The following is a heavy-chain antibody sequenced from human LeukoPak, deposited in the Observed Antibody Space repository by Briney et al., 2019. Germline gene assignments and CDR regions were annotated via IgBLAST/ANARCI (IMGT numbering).Heavy chain of an antibody. J-gene: IGHJ4*02. V-gene: IGHV4-59*01. D-gene: IGHD4-17*01. CDR1: GGSISSYY. Sequence: KTSETLSLTCTVSGGSISSYYWNWIRQPPGKGLEWIGYIYYSGTTNYNPSLKSRVSMSVDTSKNQFSLKLSSVTAADTAVYYCARASHDYGDYSHFYYWGQGTLVTVSS. CDR2: IYYSGTT. CDR3: ARASHDYGDYSHFYY.